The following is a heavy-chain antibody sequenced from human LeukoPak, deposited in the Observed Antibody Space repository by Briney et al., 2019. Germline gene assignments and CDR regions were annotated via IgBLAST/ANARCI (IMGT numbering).Heavy chain of an antibody. CDR3: ARDPGVVPAANLRIDAFDI. V-gene: IGHV3-66*01. CDR1: GFTFSSYA. J-gene: IGHJ3*02. CDR2: IYSGGST. D-gene: IGHD2-2*01. Sequence: GGSLRLSCAASGFTFSSYAMSWVRQAPGKGLEWVSVIYSGGSTYYADSVKGRFTISRDNSKNTLYLQMNSLRAEDTAVYYCARDPGVVPAANLRIDAFDIWGQGTMVTVSS.